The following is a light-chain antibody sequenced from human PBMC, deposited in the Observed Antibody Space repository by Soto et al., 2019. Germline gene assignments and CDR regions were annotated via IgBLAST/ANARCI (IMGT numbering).Light chain of an antibody. V-gene: IGKV3-20*01. J-gene: IGKJ1*01. CDR2: GAS. CDR1: QGVGASY. CDR3: QPYGSSSWT. Sequence: EMVLTQSPGTLSLPPGERATLSCRASQGVGASYLAWYQQNPCQAPMPLINGASSRATGIPDRFSGSGSGTDFTLTIGRMAAEEFAGYYCQPYGSSSWTLGQGTKAEIK.